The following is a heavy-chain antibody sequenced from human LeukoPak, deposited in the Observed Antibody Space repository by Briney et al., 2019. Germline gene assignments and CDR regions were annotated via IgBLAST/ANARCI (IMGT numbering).Heavy chain of an antibody. J-gene: IGHJ3*02. CDR2: ITTDERTT. D-gene: IGHD2/OR15-2a*01. CDR1: GFTFSSYW. Sequence: GGSLRLSCAASGFTFSSYWMHWVRQAPGMGLVWVSHITTDERTTSYADSVEGRFTISRDNVKNTLYLQMNSLRAEDTAVYYCTRGGSPIYDAFEIWGQGTMVTVSS. V-gene: IGHV3-74*01. CDR3: TRGGSPIYDAFEI.